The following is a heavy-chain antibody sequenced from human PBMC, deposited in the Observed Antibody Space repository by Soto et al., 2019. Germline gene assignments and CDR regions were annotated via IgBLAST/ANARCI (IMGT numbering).Heavy chain of an antibody. CDR1: GGTFGGYS. Sequence: QVQLVQSGAEVKKPGSSVKFSCKAPGGTFGGYSINWLRQAPGQGLEWMGEIIPIFGTANYAQKFQGRVTITADESTSTAYMELSSLRSEDTAVYYCARDGGRHSGGIDYWGQGTLVTVSS. CDR3: ARDGGRHSGGIDY. V-gene: IGHV1-69*01. CDR2: IIPIFGTA. D-gene: IGHD1-26*01. J-gene: IGHJ4*02.